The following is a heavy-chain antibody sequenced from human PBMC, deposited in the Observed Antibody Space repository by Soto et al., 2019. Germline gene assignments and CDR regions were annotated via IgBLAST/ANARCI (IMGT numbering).Heavy chain of an antibody. V-gene: IGHV3-49*03. CDR1: GFTFGDYA. CDR2: IRSKAYGGTT. Sequence: PGGPLRLSCTASGFTFGDYAMSWFRQAPGKGLEWVGFIRSKAYGGTTEYAASVKGRFTISRDDSKSIAYLQMNSLKTEDTAVYYCTRDPTSYVLRFLEWLTLDAFDIWGQGTMVTVSS. D-gene: IGHD3-3*01. J-gene: IGHJ3*02. CDR3: TRDPTSYVLRFLEWLTLDAFDI.